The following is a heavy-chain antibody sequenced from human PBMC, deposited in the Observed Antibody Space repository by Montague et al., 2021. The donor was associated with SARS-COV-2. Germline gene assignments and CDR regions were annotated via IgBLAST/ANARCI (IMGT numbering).Heavy chain of an antibody. D-gene: IGHD3-9*01. CDR2: IYYSGST. V-gene: IGHV4-59*08. J-gene: IGHJ4*02. CDR1: GGSIISYY. Sequence: SETLSLTCTVSGGSIISYYWSWIRQPPGKGLEWIGYIYYSGSTNYNPSLKSRVTISIDTSKNQFSLKLSSVTAADTAVYYCARHALGYFDWLNEGYFDYWGQGTLVTVSS. CDR3: ARHALGYFDWLNEGYFDY.